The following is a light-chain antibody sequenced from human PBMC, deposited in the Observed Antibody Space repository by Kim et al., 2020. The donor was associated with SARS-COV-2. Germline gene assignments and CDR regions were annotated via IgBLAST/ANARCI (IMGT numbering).Light chain of an antibody. CDR2: HAS. V-gene: IGKV3-11*01. Sequence: EIVLTQSPATLSLSPGDRATLSCRASQSISNYLAWYQQKPGKAPRLLIYHASNRATGIPARFSGSGSGTDFTLTISSLEPEDFAVYYCKPRSRWLPSWTFGQGTKVDIK. J-gene: IGKJ1*01. CDR1: QSISNY. CDR3: KPRSRWLPSWT.